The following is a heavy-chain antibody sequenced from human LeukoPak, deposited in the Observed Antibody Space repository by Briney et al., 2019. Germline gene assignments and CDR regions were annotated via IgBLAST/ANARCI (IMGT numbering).Heavy chain of an antibody. CDR1: GFTFSSYG. V-gene: IGHV3-33*06. CDR3: AKDWGYTTMVSYYFDY. D-gene: IGHD5-18*01. J-gene: IGHJ4*02. Sequence: GGSLRLSCAASGFTFSSYGMHWVRQAPGKGLEWVAVIWYDGNNKYYADSVKGRFTISRDNSKNMLYLQMNSLRAEDTAVYYCAKDWGYTTMVSYYFDYWGQGTLVTVSS. CDR2: IWYDGNNK.